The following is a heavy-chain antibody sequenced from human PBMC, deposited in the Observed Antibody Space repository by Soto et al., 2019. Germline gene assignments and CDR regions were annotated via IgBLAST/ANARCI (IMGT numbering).Heavy chain of an antibody. V-gene: IGHV3-23*01. CDR1: GFTFSTYA. J-gene: IGHJ4*02. D-gene: IGHD1-1*01. Sequence: EVQLLESGGGLVQPGGSLRLSCAASGFTFSTYALSWVRQAPGKGLEWVSAISANGQGIYYADSVRGRFTISRDNSKNTIFQNMSSLRAEDTVVYYCEKDRNCPRGQFHYWGQGTLVTVSS. CDR3: EKDRNCPRGQFHY. CDR2: ISANGQGI.